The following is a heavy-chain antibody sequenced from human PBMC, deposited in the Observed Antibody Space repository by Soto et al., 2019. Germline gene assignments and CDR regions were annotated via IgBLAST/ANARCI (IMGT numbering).Heavy chain of an antibody. CDR1: GGSISTSRSY. CDR3: ARQPTTGDTDLWFDP. D-gene: IGHD2-21*01. V-gene: IGHV4-39*01. CDR2: IFYSGST. J-gene: IGHJ5*02. Sequence: QLQLLESGPGLVKASETLSLTCNVSGGSISTSRSYWAWIRQPPGKGLEWLANIFYSGSTYYNPSRASRVTVSVDTSKNESSLKLRSVTAADTAVYYCARQPTTGDTDLWFDPWGQGTLVTVSS.